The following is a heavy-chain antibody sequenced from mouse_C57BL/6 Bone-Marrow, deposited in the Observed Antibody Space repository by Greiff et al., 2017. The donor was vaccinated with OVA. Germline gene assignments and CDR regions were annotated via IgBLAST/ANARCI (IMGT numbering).Heavy chain of an antibody. Sequence: VQLQQSGAELVRPGASVKLSCTASGFNIKDDYMHWVKQRPEQGLEWIGWIDPENGDTEYASKFQGKATITADTSSNTAYLQLSSLTSEDTAVYYCTTGGYYEKEYYFDYWGQGTTLTVSS. CDR1: GFNIKDDY. J-gene: IGHJ2*01. D-gene: IGHD1-1*01. CDR3: TTGGYYEKEYYFDY. V-gene: IGHV14-4*01. CDR2: IDPENGDT.